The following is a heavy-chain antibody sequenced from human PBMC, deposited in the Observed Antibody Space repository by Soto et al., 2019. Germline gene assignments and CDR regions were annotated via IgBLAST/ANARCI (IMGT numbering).Heavy chain of an antibody. D-gene: IGHD5-18*01. V-gene: IGHV1-46*01. CDR1: GCTFSGSY. J-gene: IGHJ3*02. CDR3: ARAMGYLAFDI. CDR2: INPSGGST. Sequence: ASVKVSCKASGCTFSGSYMHWVRQAPGQGLEWMGIINPSGGSTSYAQKFQGRVTMTRDTSTSTVYMELSSLRSEDTAVYYCARAMGYLAFDIWGQGTMVTVSS.